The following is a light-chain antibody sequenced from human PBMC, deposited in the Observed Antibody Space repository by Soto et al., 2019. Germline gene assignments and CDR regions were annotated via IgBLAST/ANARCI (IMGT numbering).Light chain of an antibody. J-gene: IGLJ1*01. CDR3: CSYTTSNTRQIV. V-gene: IGLV2-14*01. CDR2: DVS. Sequence: DLTQPASLSGSPGQSSTISCTRTSSDVGGYNYVSWYQQHPGKAPKFMIYDVSNRPSGVSNRFSGSKSGNTASLTISGLQAEDEADYYCCSYTTSNTRQIVFGTGTKVTVL. CDR1: SSDVGGYNY.